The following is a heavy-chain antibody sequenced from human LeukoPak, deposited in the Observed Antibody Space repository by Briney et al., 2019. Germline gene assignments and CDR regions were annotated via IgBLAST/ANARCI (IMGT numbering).Heavy chain of an antibody. CDR1: GYSFTDKY. CDR3: ARYDSSGYDY. V-gene: IGHV1-2*02. J-gene: IGHJ4*02. CDR2: INPNSGGT. Sequence: ASVKVSCKASGYSFTDKYMHWVRQAPGQGLEWMGWINPNSGGTNYAQKFQGRVTMTTDTSMSTAYMELSSLRSEDTAVYYCARYDSSGYDYWGQGTLVTVSS. D-gene: IGHD3-22*01.